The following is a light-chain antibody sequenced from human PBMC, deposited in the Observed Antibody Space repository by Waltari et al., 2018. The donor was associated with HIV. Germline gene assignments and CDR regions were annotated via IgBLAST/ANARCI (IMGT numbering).Light chain of an antibody. CDR2: DDA. CDR1: NIGNRA. Sequence: SSVLTQPPSITVAPGKRARITCGGNNIGNRAVHWYQQKPGQAPNLVTYDDADRPSGIPERFSGSNSDNTATLTINRVEVGDEADYYCQVWDSGSDHVFGSGTTVTVL. J-gene: IGLJ1*01. CDR3: QVWDSGSDHV. V-gene: IGLV3-21*01.